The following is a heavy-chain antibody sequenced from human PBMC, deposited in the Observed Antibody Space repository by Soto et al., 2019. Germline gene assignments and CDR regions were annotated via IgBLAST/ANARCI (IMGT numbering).Heavy chain of an antibody. CDR3: ARRPTYDYVWGSYRYTKKGWFDP. CDR1: GGSFSGYY. J-gene: IGHJ5*02. V-gene: IGHV4-34*01. D-gene: IGHD3-16*02. CDR2: INHSGST. Sequence: QVQLQQWGAGLLKPSETLSLTCAVYGGSFSGYYWSWIRQPPGKGLEWIGEINHSGSTNYNPSLRSRVTISVDTSKTQFSLKLSSVTAADTAVYYCARRPTYDYVWGSYRYTKKGWFDPWGQGTLVTVSS.